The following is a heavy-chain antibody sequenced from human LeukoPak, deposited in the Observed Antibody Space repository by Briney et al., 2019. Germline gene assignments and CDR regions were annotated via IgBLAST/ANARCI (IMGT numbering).Heavy chain of an antibody. D-gene: IGHD4-17*01. CDR1: GFTFSDHY. CDR3: ARDNYGDYFALPDDY. V-gene: IGHV3-11*01. Sequence: PGGSLRLSCTASGFTFSDHYMDWVRQAPGKGLEWVSYISSSGSTIYYADSVKGRFTISRDNAKNSLYLQMNSLRAEDTAVYYCARDNYGDYFALPDDYWGQGTLVTVSS. J-gene: IGHJ4*02. CDR2: ISSSGSTI.